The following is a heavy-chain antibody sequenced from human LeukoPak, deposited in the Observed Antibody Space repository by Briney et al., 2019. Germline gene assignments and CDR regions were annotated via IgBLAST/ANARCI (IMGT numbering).Heavy chain of an antibody. Sequence: GSLRLSCAASGFTFSSYWMSWIRQPPGKGLEWIGEINHSGSTNYNPSLESRVTISVDTSKNQFSLKLSSVTAADTAVYYCARGGIPISSGWFHYWGQGTLVTVSS. CDR1: GFTFSSYW. J-gene: IGHJ4*02. D-gene: IGHD6-19*01. V-gene: IGHV4-34*01. CDR2: INHSGST. CDR3: ARGGIPISSGWFHY.